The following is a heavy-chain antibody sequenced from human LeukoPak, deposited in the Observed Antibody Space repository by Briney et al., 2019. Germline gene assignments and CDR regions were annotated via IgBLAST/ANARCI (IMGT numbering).Heavy chain of an antibody. CDR3: ARQLNGYSYGAVLDY. CDR1: GCSISCSSYF. V-gene: IGHV4-39*01. J-gene: IGHJ4*02. D-gene: IGHD5-18*01. Sequence: SETVSLTCTVSGCSISCSSYFWGWIRQPPGKGREWIGSIYYSGSTYYNPSLKSRVTISVDTSKNQFSLKLSSVTAADTAVYYCARQLNGYSYGAVLDYWGQGTLATVSS. CDR2: IYYSGST.